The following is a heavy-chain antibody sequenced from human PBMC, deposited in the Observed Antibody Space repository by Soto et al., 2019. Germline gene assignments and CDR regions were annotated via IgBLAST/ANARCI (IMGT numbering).Heavy chain of an antibody. CDR3: ARDITGTNNWFES. Sequence: VQSGAEVRKPGSSVRVSCEVSGDTFTSHTINWLRQAPGQGLEWMGGVIPVFGSPTYAQRFQARLSITADTSTQTPYMELSSLTSDDTAFYFCARDITGTNNWFESRGQGTLVTVSS. V-gene: IGHV1-69*06. D-gene: IGHD1-20*01. J-gene: IGHJ5*01. CDR2: VIPVFGSP. CDR1: GDTFTSHT.